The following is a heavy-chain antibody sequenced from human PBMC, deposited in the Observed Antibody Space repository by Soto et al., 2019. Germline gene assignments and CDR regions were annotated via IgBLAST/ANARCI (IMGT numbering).Heavy chain of an antibody. CDR2: ISAYNGNT. Sequence: ASVKVSCKASGYTFTSYGISWARQAPGQGLEWMGWISAYNGNTNYAQKFQGRVTMTTDTSTSTAYMELRSLRSDDTAVYYCARDFGYYDSSGYPFDYWGQGTRVTVSS. CDR1: GYTFTSYG. V-gene: IGHV1-18*01. CDR3: ARDFGYYDSSGYPFDY. D-gene: IGHD3-22*01. J-gene: IGHJ4*02.